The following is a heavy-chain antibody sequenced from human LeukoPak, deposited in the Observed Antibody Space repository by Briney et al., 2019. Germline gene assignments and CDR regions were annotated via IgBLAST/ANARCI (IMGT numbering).Heavy chain of an antibody. CDR1: GFTFSSYS. CDR3: AILIVGATPPFDY. Sequence: PGGSLRLSCAASGFTFSSYSMNWVRQAPGKGLEWVLYISSSSSTIYYADSVKGRFTISRDNAKNSLYLQMNSLRAEDTAVYYCAILIVGATPPFDYWGQGTLVTVSS. J-gene: IGHJ4*02. CDR2: ISSSSSTI. V-gene: IGHV3-48*01. D-gene: IGHD1-26*01.